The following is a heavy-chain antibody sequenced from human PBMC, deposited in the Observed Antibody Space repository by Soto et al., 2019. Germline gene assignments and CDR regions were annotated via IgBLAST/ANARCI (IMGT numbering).Heavy chain of an antibody. V-gene: IGHV3-53*01. CDR1: GFTVSSNY. CDR3: ARDRHCSGGSCYGWFDP. D-gene: IGHD2-15*01. J-gene: IGHJ5*02. Sequence: PGGSLRLSCAASGFTVSSNYMNWVRQAPGKGLEWVSVIYSGGSTYYADSVQGRFTISRDKSKNTLYLQMNSLRAEDTAVYYCARDRHCSGGSCYGWFDPWGQGTLVTVSS. CDR2: IYSGGST.